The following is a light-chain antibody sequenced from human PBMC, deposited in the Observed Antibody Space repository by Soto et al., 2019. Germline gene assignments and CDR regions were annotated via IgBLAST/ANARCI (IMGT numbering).Light chain of an antibody. CDR3: QQYNSYPWT. CDR2: KAS. CDR1: QSISSW. Sequence: DIQMTQSPSTLSASVGDRVTITCRASQSISSWLAWYQQKPGKAPRLLIYKASSLESGVPSSFSGSGSGTEFTLTISSLQPDELATYDCQQYNSYPWTFGQGTKGEIK. J-gene: IGKJ1*01. V-gene: IGKV1-5*03.